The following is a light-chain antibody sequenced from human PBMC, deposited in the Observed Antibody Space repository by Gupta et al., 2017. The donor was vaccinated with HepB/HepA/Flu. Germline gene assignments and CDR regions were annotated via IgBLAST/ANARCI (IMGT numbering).Light chain of an antibody. J-gene: IGKJ4*01. CDR3: QQSYSTPLT. Sequence: IQTTQSPSSLSASVGDRVTLSCRARQSISTFLNWYQQKPGKAPKLLIYAASTLQSGVPSRFSGSGSGTEFTLTISNLQPEDFATYYCQQSYSTPLTFGGGTKVEI. CDR1: QSISTF. V-gene: IGKV1-39*01. CDR2: AAS.